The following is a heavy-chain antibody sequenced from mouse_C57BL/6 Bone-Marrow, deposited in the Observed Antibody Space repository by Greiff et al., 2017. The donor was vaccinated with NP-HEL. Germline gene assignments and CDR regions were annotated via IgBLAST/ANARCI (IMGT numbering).Heavy chain of an antibody. D-gene: IGHD1-1*01. Sequence: EVKLMESGPGLAKPSQTLSLTCSVTGYSITSDYWNWIRKFPGNKLEYIGYISYSGSTYYNPSLKSRISITRDTSKNQYYLQLNSVTTEDTATYYCARYHYYGSSTYWYFDVWGTGTTVTVSS. CDR2: ISYSGST. V-gene: IGHV3-8*01. CDR1: GYSITSDY. J-gene: IGHJ1*03. CDR3: ARYHYYGSSTYWYFDV.